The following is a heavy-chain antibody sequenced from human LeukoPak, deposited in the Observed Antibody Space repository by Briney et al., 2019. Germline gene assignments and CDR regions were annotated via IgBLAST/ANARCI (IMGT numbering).Heavy chain of an antibody. V-gene: IGHV4-31*03. J-gene: IGHJ4*02. CDR3: ASGDNDPLFDY. Sequence: PSETLSLTCTVSGGSISSGGYHWSWIRQHPGKGLEWIGSIYYSGSTNYNPSLQGRVTISLDTSRNQFSLKLSSVTAADTAVYYCASGDNDPLFDYWGQGTLVTVSS. CDR2: IYYSGST. D-gene: IGHD1-1*01. CDR1: GGSISSGGYH.